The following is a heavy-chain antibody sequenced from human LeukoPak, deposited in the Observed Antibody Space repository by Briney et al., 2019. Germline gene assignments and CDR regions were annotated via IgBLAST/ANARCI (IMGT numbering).Heavy chain of an antibody. CDR2: ISSSGGTI. CDR3: ARAPEFYSDSSGYYGFDS. D-gene: IGHD3-22*01. CDR1: GLTFRSHD. J-gene: IGHJ4*02. Sequence: GGSLRLSCVASGLTFRSHDMNWVRQAPGEGLKWISYISSSGGTIYYADFVQGRFTISRDNAKKAVYLQMNSLRAEDTAVYYCARAPEFYSDSSGYYGFDSWGQGTLVTVSS. V-gene: IGHV3-48*03.